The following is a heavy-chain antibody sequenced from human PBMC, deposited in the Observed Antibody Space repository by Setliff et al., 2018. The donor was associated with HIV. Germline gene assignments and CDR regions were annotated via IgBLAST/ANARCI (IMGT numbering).Heavy chain of an antibody. CDR3: ARGHMLITYYYYYYMDV. V-gene: IGHV4-61*08. Sequence: PSETLSLTCTVSGGSISSGGYYWSWIRQPPGKGLEWIGYIYYSGSTNYNPSLKSRVTISVDTSKNQFSLKLSSVTAADTAVYYCARGHMLITYYYYYYMDVWGKGTTVTVSS. CDR1: GGSISSGGYY. CDR2: IYYSGST. D-gene: IGHD3-10*02. J-gene: IGHJ6*03.